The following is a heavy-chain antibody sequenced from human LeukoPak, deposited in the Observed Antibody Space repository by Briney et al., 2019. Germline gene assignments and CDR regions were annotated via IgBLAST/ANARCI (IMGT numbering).Heavy chain of an antibody. Sequence: GESLQISCEGSGSIFTTYWIGWVRQLPGKGLEWMGIIYPGDSDTRYSPSFQGQVTISADKSISTAYLHWSSLKASDTAMYYCARRQKYYYGMDVWGQGTTVTVSS. V-gene: IGHV5-51*01. CDR1: GSIFTTYW. CDR2: IYPGDSDT. CDR3: ARRQKYYYGMDV. J-gene: IGHJ6*02.